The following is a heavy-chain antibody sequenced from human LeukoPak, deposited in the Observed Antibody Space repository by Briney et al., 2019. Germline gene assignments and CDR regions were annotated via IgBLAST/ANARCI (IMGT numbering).Heavy chain of an antibody. V-gene: IGHV1-24*01. CDR3: ARFMTTVVTSYYYYGMDV. D-gene: IGHD4-23*01. CDR1: GYTLTELS. CDR2: FDPEDGET. Sequence: ASVKVSCKVSGYTLTELSMHWVRQAPGKGLEWMGGFDPEDGETIYAQKFQGRVTMTEDTSTDTAYMELSSLRSEDTAVYYCARFMTTVVTSYYYYGMDVWGQGTTVTVSS. J-gene: IGHJ6*02.